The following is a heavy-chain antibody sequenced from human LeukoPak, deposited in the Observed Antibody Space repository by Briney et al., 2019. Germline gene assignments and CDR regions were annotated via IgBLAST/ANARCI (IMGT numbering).Heavy chain of an antibody. D-gene: IGHD6-13*01. V-gene: IGHV1-2*02. CDR3: ARGPSIAASWPYYFDY. J-gene: IGHJ4*02. Sequence: ASVKVSCKASGYSFTDYSMHWVRQAPGQGLEWMGWINPNTGGTNYAQKFQGRVTMTRDTSISTAYMELSRLRSDDTAVYYCARGPSIAASWPYYFDYWGQGTLVTVSS. CDR2: INPNTGGT. CDR1: GYSFTDYS.